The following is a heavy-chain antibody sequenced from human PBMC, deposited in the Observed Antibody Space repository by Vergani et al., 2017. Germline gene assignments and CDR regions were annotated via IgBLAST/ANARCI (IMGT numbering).Heavy chain of an antibody. CDR1: GFIFSTYA. D-gene: IGHD6-19*01. CDR2: LSASDRRT. Sequence: EVQLLESGGGSAQPGESLRLSCTASGFIFSTYAMSWVRQAPGKGLEWVSTLSASDRRTHYADSVKGRFTISRDISKNTLFLHMNSLRPEDTAVYYCAKVGRSEVAGTFGAFDIWGQGTMVTVSS. J-gene: IGHJ3*02. V-gene: IGHV3-23*01. CDR3: AKVGRSEVAGTFGAFDI.